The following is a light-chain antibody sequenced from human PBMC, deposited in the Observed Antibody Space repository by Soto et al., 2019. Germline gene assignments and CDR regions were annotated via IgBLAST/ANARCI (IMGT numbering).Light chain of an antibody. Sequence: QSVLTQPASVSGSPGQSITISCTGTSSDVGSYNLVSWYQQHPGKAPKLMIYEGSKRPSGVSNRFSGSKSGNTAALTISVLQAEDEADYYCCSYAGRSTHAVFGGGTKLTVL. CDR2: EGS. V-gene: IGLV2-23*01. J-gene: IGLJ7*01. CDR1: SSDVGSYNL. CDR3: CSYAGRSTHAV.